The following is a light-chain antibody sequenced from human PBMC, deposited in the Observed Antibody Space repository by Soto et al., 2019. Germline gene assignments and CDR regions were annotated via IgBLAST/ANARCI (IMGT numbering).Light chain of an antibody. J-gene: IGKJ2*01. CDR2: KAS. CDR1: QSISSW. CDR3: QEYKSLYT. V-gene: IGKV1-5*03. Sequence: DIQMTQSPSTLSASVGDRVTITCRASQSISSWLAWYQQKPGKAPKLLIYKASSLEGEVPSRFSGSGSGAEFTLTISSLQADDVATYYWQEYKSLYTFGQGTKLEIK.